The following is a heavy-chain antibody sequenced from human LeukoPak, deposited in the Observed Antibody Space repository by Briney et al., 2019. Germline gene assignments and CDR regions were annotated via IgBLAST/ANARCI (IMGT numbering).Heavy chain of an antibody. CDR1: DDSISDYY. D-gene: IGHD3-10*01. J-gene: IGHJ3*02. V-gene: IGHV4-59*04. Sequence: PSETLSLTCTVSDDSISDYYRGWIRQPPGKGLEWIGYIYHSGSTYYNPSLKSRVTMSVDTSKNQFSLKLSSVTALDTAVYYCARKGSYANAFDIWGQGTMVTVSS. CDR3: ARKGSYANAFDI. CDR2: IYHSGST.